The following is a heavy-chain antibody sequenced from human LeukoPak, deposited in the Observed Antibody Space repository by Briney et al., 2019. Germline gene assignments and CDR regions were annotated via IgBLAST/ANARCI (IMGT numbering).Heavy chain of an antibody. CDR1: GYSISSGFY. CDR3: AREEPPYYYDSSGLRD. Sequence: SETLSLTCSVSGYSISSGFYWGWIRQPPGKGLEWIGSIFHSGSTYYNPSLKSRVTISVDTSKKQFSLKLSSVTAADTAVYYCAREEPPYYYDSSGLRDWGQGTLVTVSS. J-gene: IGHJ4*02. V-gene: IGHV4-38-2*02. D-gene: IGHD3-22*01. CDR2: IFHSGST.